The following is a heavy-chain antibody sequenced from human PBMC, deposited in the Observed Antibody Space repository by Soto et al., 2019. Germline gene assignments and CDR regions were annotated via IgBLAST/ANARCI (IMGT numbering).Heavy chain of an antibody. CDR3: ARRGGMFGQPPYFFDY. Sequence: QLQLQESGPGLVKPSETLSLTCVVSNGSIANNDYYWGWIRQPPGGGLMWIGDIAYSGSNHYDPSLKSRLTISMDTSKNQVSLMLRSVTAADTGTYYCARRGGMFGQPPYFFDYWGQGTAVTVS. CDR2: IAYSGSN. J-gene: IGHJ4*02. V-gene: IGHV4-39*01. D-gene: IGHD3-10*02. CDR1: NGSIANNDYY.